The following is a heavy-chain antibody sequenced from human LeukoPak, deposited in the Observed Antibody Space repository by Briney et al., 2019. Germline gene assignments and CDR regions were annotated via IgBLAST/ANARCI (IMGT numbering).Heavy chain of an antibody. J-gene: IGHJ4*02. CDR3: ARMSAITMVRGVNDY. CDR1: GFILNSYW. Sequence: GGSLRLSCVASGFILNSYWMTWVRQAPGKGLEWVATIKQDGSEEYYVDSVKGRFTISRDNAKNSLYLQMNSLRAEDTALYYCARMSAITMVRGVNDYWGQGTLVTVSS. V-gene: IGHV3-7*03. CDR2: IKQDGSEE. D-gene: IGHD3-10*01.